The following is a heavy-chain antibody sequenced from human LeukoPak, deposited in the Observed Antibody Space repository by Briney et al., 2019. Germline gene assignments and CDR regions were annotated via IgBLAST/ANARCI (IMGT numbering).Heavy chain of an antibody. V-gene: IGHV4-30-4*08. CDR3: ARVGLRFGEYDY. CDR2: IYYSGST. D-gene: IGHD3-10*01. CDR1: GGSISSGDYY. Sequence: SETLSLTCTVSGGSISSGDYYWSWIRQPPGKGLEWIGYIYYSGSTYYNPSLKSRVTISVDTSKNQFSLKLSSVTAADTAVYYCARVGLRFGEYDYWGQGTLVTVSS. J-gene: IGHJ4*02.